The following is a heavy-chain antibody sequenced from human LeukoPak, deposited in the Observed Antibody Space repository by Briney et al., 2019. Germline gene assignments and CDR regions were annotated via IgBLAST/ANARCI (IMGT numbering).Heavy chain of an antibody. CDR1: GYTFTGYY. D-gene: IGHD5-24*01. Sequence: ASVKVSCKASGYTFTGYYMHWVRQAPGQGLEWMGWINPNSGGTNYAQKFQGRATMTRDTSISTAYMELSRLRSDDTAVYYCARPRRDGYYFDYWGQGTLVTVSS. J-gene: IGHJ4*02. CDR3: ARPRRDGYYFDY. V-gene: IGHV1-2*02. CDR2: INPNSGGT.